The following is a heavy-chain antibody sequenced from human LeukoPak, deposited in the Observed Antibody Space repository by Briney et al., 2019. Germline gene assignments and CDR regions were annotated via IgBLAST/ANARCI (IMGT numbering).Heavy chain of an antibody. V-gene: IGHV3-11*01. D-gene: IGHD2-21*01. CDR1: GFSFSDYY. Sequence: GGSLRLSCAAYGFSFSDYYMSWIRQPPGKGLEWISYITNSGSTIYYAESVKSRFTISRDAAKNSLYLQMNNLRAEDTAVYYCARARDCGTTTCSVDYWGQGTLVTVSS. CDR3: ARARDCGTTTCSVDY. J-gene: IGHJ4*02. CDR2: ITNSGSTI.